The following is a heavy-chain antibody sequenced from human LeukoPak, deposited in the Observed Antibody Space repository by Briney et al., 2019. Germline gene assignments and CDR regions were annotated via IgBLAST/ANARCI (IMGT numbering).Heavy chain of an antibody. CDR1: GGSISSYY. D-gene: IGHD3-10*01. CDR2: MYYRGSS. CDR3: VRDYYGSGSVGFDY. Sequence: SETLSLTCTVSGGSISSYYWSWIRQPPGKGLEWIGHMYYRGSSNYNPSLKSRVTISVDTSKNQFSLKLSSVTAADTAVYYCVRDYYGSGSVGFDYWGQGTLVTVSS. J-gene: IGHJ4*02. V-gene: IGHV4-59*01.